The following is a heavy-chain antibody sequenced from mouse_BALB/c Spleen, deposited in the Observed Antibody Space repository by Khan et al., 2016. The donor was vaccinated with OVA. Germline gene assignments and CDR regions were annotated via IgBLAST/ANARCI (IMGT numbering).Heavy chain of an antibody. J-gene: IGHJ3*01. CDR1: GYTFTDYG. CDR3: ARSPTWFAY. V-gene: IGHV9-3-1*01. Sequence: QIQLVQSGPEPKKPGETVKISCKASGYTFTDYGMNWVKQAPGKGLKWMGWINTYTGEPTYADDFKGRFAFSLETSASTAYLQINNLKNEDTATYFCARSPTWFAYWGQGTLVTVSA. CDR2: INTYTGEP.